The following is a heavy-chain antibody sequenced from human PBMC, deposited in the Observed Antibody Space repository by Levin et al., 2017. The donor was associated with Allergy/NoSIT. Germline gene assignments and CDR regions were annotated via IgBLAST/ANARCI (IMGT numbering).Heavy chain of an antibody. V-gene: IGHV3-20*04. CDR2: INWNGGST. Sequence: GGSLRLSCAASGFTFDDHGMSWVRQAPGKGLEWVSGINWNGGSTGYADPVKGRFTISRDNAKNSLYLQMNRLRAEDTALYYCARVGYGSGSYYFGYWGQGTLVTVSS. D-gene: IGHD3-10*01. CDR1: GFTFDDHG. J-gene: IGHJ4*02. CDR3: ARVGYGSGSYYFGY.